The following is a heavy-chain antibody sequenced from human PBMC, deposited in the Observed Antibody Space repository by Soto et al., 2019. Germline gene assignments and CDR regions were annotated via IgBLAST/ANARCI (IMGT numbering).Heavy chain of an antibody. J-gene: IGHJ6*02. Sequence: PGGSLRLSCAASGFTFSSYSMNWVRQAPGKGLEWVSSISSSSSYIYYADSVKGRFTISRDNAKNSLYLQMNSLRAEDTAVYYCARAGYCSSTSCYWTYYYYGMDVWGQGTTVTVSS. CDR2: ISSSSSYI. D-gene: IGHD2-2*01. V-gene: IGHV3-21*01. CDR1: GFTFSSYS. CDR3: ARAGYCSSTSCYWTYYYYGMDV.